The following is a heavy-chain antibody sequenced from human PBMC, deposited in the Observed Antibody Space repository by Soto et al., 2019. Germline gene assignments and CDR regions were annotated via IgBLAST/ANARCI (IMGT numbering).Heavy chain of an antibody. CDR2: IYDGGTT. CDR3: ARGPSGDKIDY. V-gene: IGHV4-30-4*01. D-gene: IGHD7-27*01. CDR1: GGSISRAAYC. Sequence: PSETLSLTCTVSGGSISRAAYCWSWIRQSPDKGLEWIGHIYDGGTTYSSPSLKGRVTISADTSETQFSLKLGSVSAADTAVYYCARGPSGDKIDYWGQGIQVTVSS. J-gene: IGHJ4*02.